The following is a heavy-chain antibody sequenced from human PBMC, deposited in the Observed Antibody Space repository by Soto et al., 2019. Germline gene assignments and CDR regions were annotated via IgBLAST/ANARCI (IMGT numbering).Heavy chain of an antibody. CDR3: VREDGVVGASSAFDS. D-gene: IGHD1-26*01. J-gene: IGHJ4*02. CDR2: INGRSNYK. CDR1: GFALTTYT. Sequence: EVQLVESGGGLVAPGGSLRLSCVASGFALTTYTMNWVRQAPGTGLEWVSSINGRSNYKYYSDLVKGRFTVSRDNAQNSLFLQMSRLGPEDTAVYYCVREDGVVGASSAFDSWGQGTLVTVSS. V-gene: IGHV3-21*02.